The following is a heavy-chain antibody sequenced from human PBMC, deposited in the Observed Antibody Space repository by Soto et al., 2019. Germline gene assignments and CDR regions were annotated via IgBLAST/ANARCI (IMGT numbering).Heavy chain of an antibody. V-gene: IGHV3-9*01. Sequence: SLRLSCAVPGLTFDDYAMHWVRQSPGKGLEWVSGISWNSGSIGYADSVKGRFTISRDNAKNSLSLQMNSLRAEDTALYYCAKDRSCSGGSCYSQASGMDVWGPGTTVTVPS. CDR3: AKDRSCSGGSCYSQASGMDV. CDR1: GLTFDDYA. J-gene: IGHJ6*02. D-gene: IGHD2-15*01. CDR2: ISWNSGSI.